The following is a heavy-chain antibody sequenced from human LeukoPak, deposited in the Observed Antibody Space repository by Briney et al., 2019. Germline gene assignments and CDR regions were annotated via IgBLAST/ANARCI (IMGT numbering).Heavy chain of an antibody. D-gene: IGHD1-26*01. V-gene: IGHV4-38-2*02. CDR2: IYHSGST. CDR1: GYSISSGYH. J-gene: IGHJ4*02. CDR3: ARGSDSRNTFFYFDS. Sequence: SETLSLTCTVSGYSISSGYHWGWIRQPPGKGLEWIGSIYHSGSTYYNPSLKSRVTISVDTSKNQFSLKLRSVIAADTAVYYCARGSDSRNTFFYFDSWGQGTHVTASS.